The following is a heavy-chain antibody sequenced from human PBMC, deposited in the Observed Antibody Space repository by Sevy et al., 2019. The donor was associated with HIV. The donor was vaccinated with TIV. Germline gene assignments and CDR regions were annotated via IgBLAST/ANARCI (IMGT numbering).Heavy chain of an antibody. D-gene: IGHD6-19*01. V-gene: IGHV1-18*01. Sequence: ASVKVSCKASGYTFTSYGIGWVRQAPGQGLEWMGWISTYDDNTNYAQKLQGRVTMTTDTSTSTAYVELRSLRSDDTAVYYCARGYNGGWYGGFDYWGQGTLVTVSS. CDR1: GYTFTSYG. J-gene: IGHJ4*02. CDR3: ARGYNGGWYGGFDY. CDR2: ISTYDDNT.